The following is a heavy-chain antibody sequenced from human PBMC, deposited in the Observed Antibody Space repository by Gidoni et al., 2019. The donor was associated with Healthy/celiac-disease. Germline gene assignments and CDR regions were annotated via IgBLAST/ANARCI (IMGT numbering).Heavy chain of an antibody. J-gene: IGHJ5*02. CDR2: INHSGST. Sequence: QVQLQQWGAGLLKPSETLSLTCAFYGGSFRCYYWSGIRQPPGKGLEWVGEINHSGSTNYNPSLKSRVTISVDTSKNQFSLKLSSVTAADTAVYYCARGHVPGGRGYPSYLLRGKGWFDPWGQGTLVTVSS. CDR3: ARGHVPGGRGYPSYLLRGKGWFDP. CDR1: GGSFRCYY. D-gene: IGHD2-8*02. V-gene: IGHV4-34*01.